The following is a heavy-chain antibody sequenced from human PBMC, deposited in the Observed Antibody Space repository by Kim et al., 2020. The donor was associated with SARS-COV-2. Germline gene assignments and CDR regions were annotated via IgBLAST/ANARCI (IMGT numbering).Heavy chain of an antibody. D-gene: IGHD5-18*01. CDR3: AKAGGTSGYGSYYFDF. CDR2: IDSGGDRT. J-gene: IGHJ4*01. V-gene: IGHV3-23*01. CDR1: GFTFSGWA. Sequence: GGSLRLSCAASGFTFSGWAMSWVRQAPGKGLEWVSSIDSGGDRTYYADSVKGRFTIPKDNSKDTLYVQMNTLRAEDTDVYYCAKAGGTSGYGSYYFDFWG.